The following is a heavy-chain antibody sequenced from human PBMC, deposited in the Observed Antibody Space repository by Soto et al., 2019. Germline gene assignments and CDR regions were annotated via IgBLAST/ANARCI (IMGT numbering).Heavy chain of an antibody. V-gene: IGHV3-21*01. D-gene: IGHD3-9*01. CDR3: ARDWENILTGYYKARYYYGMDV. CDR1: GFTFSSYS. Sequence: AGGSLRLSCAASGFTFSSYSMNWVRQAPGKGLEWVSSISSSSSYIYYADSVKGRFTISRDNAKNSLYLQMNSLRAEDTAVYYCARDWENILTGYYKARYYYGMDVWGQGTTVTVSS. J-gene: IGHJ6*02. CDR2: ISSSSSYI.